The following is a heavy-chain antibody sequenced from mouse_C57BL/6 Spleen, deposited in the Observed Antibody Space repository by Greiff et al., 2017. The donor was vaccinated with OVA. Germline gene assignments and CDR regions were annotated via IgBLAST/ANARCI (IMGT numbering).Heavy chain of an antibody. CDR1: GFSLTSYG. J-gene: IGHJ3*01. Sequence: VQLQQSGPGLVAPSQSLSITCTVSGFSLTSYGVSWVRQPPGKGLEWLGVIWGDGSTNYHSALISRLSISKDNSKSQVFLKLNSLQTDDTATYYCAKTEGLRRGAWFAYWGQGTLVTVSA. D-gene: IGHD2-2*01. CDR2: IWGDGST. CDR3: AKTEGLRRGAWFAY. V-gene: IGHV2-3*01.